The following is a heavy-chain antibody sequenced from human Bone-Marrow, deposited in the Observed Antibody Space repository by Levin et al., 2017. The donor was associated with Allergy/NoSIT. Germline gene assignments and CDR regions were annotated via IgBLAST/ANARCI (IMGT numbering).Heavy chain of an antibody. V-gene: IGHV4-30-4*01. CDR1: GGSVNSGDYY. J-gene: IGHJ4*02. CDR3: ARGDGYRGGVYDS. Sequence: SQTLSLPCTVSGGSVNSGDYYWSWIRQSPGKGLEWIGYIYSSGSTFYNLSLKSRLTLSLDTSKNRFSLMLVSVTVADTAVYFCARGDGYRGGVYDSWGQGNLVIVSS. D-gene: IGHD5-24*01. CDR2: IYSSGST.